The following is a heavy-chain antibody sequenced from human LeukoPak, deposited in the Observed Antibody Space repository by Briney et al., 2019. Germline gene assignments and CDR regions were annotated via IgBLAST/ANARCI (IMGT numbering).Heavy chain of an antibody. CDR1: GGSISIYY. D-gene: IGHD1-26*01. J-gene: IGHJ4*02. V-gene: IGHV4-59*01. CDR3: ASRGSGNPYFDY. CDR2: IYYSGST. Sequence: SETLSPTCTVSGGSISIYYWSWIRQPPGKGLEWIGNIYYSGSTNYNPSLKSRVTISVDTSKNQFSLRLSSVTAADTAVYYCASRGSGNPYFDYWGQGTLVTVSS.